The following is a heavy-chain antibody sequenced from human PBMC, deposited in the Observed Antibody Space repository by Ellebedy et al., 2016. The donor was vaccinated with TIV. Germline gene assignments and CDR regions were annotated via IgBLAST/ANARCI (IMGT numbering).Heavy chain of an antibody. D-gene: IGHD1-26*01. J-gene: IGHJ4*02. V-gene: IGHV3-74*01. Sequence: PGGSLRLSCAASGFTFSGYWLHWVRQVPGKGLVWVSRINTDGSIISYADSLKGRFTVSRDHAKNTLYLQLNSLRAEDTAVYHCARAGGSYSMDFWGQGTLVTVSS. CDR1: GFTFSGYW. CDR3: ARAGGSYSMDF. CDR2: INTDGSII.